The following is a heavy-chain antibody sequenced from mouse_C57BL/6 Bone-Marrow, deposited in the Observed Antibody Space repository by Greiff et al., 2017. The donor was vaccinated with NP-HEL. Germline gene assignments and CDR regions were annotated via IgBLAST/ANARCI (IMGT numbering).Heavy chain of an antibody. D-gene: IGHD1-1*01. V-gene: IGHV1-50*01. CDR2: IDPSDSYT. CDR3: ARDYYGSSYVGY. J-gene: IGHJ2*01. CDR1: GYTFTSYW. Sequence: VQLQQPGAELVKPGASVKLSRKASGYTFTSYWMQWVKQRPGQGLEWIGEIDPSDSYTNYNQKFKGKATLTVDTSSSTAYMQLSSLTSEDSAVYYCARDYYGSSYVGYWGQGTTLTVSS.